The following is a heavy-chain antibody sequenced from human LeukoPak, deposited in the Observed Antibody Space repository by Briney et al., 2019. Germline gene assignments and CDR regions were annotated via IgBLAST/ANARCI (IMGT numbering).Heavy chain of an antibody. CDR2: ITGSGGDT. D-gene: IGHD6-6*01. Sequence: PGGSLRLSCAASGFSFSSYAMSWVRQAPGKGLEWVSAITGSGGDTYSADSVKGRFTISRDNSKNTLSLQMNSLRADDTAVYYCAKGNMAARPYYFDYWGQGSLVTVSS. J-gene: IGHJ4*02. V-gene: IGHV3-23*01. CDR1: GFSFSSYA. CDR3: AKGNMAARPYYFDY.